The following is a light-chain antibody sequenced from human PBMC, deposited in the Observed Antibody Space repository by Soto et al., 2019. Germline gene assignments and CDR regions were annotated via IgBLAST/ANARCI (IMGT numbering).Light chain of an antibody. CDR3: MQVLQTPLT. Sequence: DIVMTQSPLSLPVTPGEPASISCRSSQSLLHSNGYNYLGWFVQKPGQSPQLLVYLGSGRASGVTDRFSGSGYRTDFTLKISRVEAEDVGVYYCMQVLQTPLTFGGGTKVEIK. CDR2: LGS. CDR1: QSLLHSNGYNY. V-gene: IGKV2-28*01. J-gene: IGKJ4*01.